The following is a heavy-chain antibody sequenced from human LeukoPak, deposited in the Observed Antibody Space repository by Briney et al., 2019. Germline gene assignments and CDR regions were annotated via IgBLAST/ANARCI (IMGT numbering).Heavy chain of an antibody. D-gene: IGHD2-21*02. Sequence: GGSLRLSCAASGFTSTNYAMSWVRQAPGKGLECVSIISGSVGRAYYADSVKGRFTISRDNSKNTLYLQLNSLRAEDTAAYYCAKGCGGDCYHFDYWGQGTQVTVSS. J-gene: IGHJ4*02. V-gene: IGHV3-23*01. CDR2: ISGSVGRA. CDR3: AKGCGGDCYHFDY. CDR1: GFTSTNYA.